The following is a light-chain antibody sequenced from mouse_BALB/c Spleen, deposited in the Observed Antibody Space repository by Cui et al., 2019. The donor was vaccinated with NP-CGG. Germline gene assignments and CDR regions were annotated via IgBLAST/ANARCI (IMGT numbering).Light chain of an antibody. V-gene: IGLV1*01. CDR3: ALWYSNHWV. Sequence: QAVATQESALTTSPGETVTLTCRSSTGAVTTSNYANWVQEKPDHLFTGLIGGTNNRAPGVPARFSGSLIGDKAALTITGVQTEDEAIYFCALWYSNHWVFGGGSKLSVL. J-gene: IGLJ1*01. CDR2: GTN. CDR1: TGAVTTSNY.